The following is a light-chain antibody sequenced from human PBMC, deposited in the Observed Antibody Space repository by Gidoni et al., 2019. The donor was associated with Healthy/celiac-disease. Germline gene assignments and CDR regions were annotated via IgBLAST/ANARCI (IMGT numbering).Light chain of an antibody. CDR2: GAS. CDR3: QQYGSSPWT. V-gene: IGKV3-20*01. CDR1: QSVSSSY. Sequence: IVLTQSPGTLSLSPGESATLPCRASQSVSSSYLAWYQQRPGQAPPLLIYGASSRATGIPDRFSGSGSGTDFTLTISRLEPEDFAVYYCQQYGSSPWTFGQGTKVEIK. J-gene: IGKJ1*01.